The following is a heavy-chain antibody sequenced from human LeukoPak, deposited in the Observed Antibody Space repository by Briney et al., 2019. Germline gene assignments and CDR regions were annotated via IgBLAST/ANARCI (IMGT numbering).Heavy chain of an antibody. V-gene: IGHV1-69*13. D-gene: IGHD1-26*01. CDR3: AREGREEVNFDY. CDR1: GGTFSSYA. CDR2: IIPIFGTA. Sequence: ASVKVSCKASGGTFSSYAISWVRQAPGQGLERMGGIIPIFGTANYAQKFQGRVTITADESTSTAYMELSSLRSEDTAVYYCAREGREEVNFDYWGQGTLVTVSS. J-gene: IGHJ4*02.